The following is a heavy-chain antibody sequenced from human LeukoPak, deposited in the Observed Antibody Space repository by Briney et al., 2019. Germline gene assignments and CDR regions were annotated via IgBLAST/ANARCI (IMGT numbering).Heavy chain of an antibody. D-gene: IGHD3-16*02. CDR2: IKQDGSEK. CDR1: GFTFSSYW. J-gene: IGHJ4*02. CDR3: ARGDYDYVWGSYRTLDY. Sequence: PGGSLRLSCAASGFTFSSYWMSWVRQAPGKGLEWVANIKQDGSEKYYVDSVKGRFTISRDNAKNSLYLQMNSLRAEDTAVYYCARGDYDYVWGSYRTLDYWGQGTLVTVSS. V-gene: IGHV3-7*01.